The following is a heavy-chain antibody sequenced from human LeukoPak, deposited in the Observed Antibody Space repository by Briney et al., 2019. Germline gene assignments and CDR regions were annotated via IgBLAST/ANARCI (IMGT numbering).Heavy chain of an antibody. V-gene: IGHV3-48*03. Sequence: GGSLRLSCAASGFTFSSYEMKWVRQAPGKGLEWVSYISSGGSPIYYADSVKGRFTISRDNANNSLYLQMNSLRAEDTAVYYCASWAIVASSLFDYWGQGTLVTVSS. CDR3: ASWAIVASSLFDY. CDR1: GFTFSSYE. J-gene: IGHJ4*02. CDR2: ISSGGSPI. D-gene: IGHD2-15*01.